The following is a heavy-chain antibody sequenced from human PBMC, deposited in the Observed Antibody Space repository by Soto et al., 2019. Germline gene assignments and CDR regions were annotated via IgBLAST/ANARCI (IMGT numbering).Heavy chain of an antibody. CDR3: ARKNGVLDACDF. CDR1: GYSISSSNW. Sequence: QVQLQESGPGLVKPSDTLSHTCAVSGYSISSSNWWGWIRQPPGKGLEWIGYIYYSGSTYYNPSLQSRVTMSVVMSNTLYSLKLSSVPAVATAVDYCARKNGVLDACDFWGQGTMVTVSS. CDR2: IYYSGST. J-gene: IGHJ3*01. D-gene: IGHD4-17*01. V-gene: IGHV4-28*01.